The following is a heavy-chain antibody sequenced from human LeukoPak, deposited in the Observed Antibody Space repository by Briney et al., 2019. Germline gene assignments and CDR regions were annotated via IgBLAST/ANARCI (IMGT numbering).Heavy chain of an antibody. D-gene: IGHD4-17*01. CDR3: ARDRNYGDYGVDY. CDR2: INPNSGGT. J-gene: IGHJ4*02. CDR1: GYTFTGYY. V-gene: IGHV1-2*02. Sequence: ASVKVSCKASGYTFTGYYMHWVRQAPGQGLEWMGWINPNSGGTNYAQKFQGRVTMTRDTSISTAYMELSRLRSDDTAIYYCARDRNYGDYGVDYWGQGTLVTVSP.